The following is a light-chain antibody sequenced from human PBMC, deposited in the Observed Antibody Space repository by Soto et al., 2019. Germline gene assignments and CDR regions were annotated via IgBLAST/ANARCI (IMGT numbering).Light chain of an antibody. CDR1: SSNTGNNH. V-gene: IGLV1-51*02. CDR3: GTWDSSLNAGV. Sequence: QSVLTQPPSVSVAPGQKVAISCSGSSSNTGNNHVSWFQHVPGTAPKLLIYETDKRPSGIPDRFSASKSGTSATLDITGLQTGDEADYYCGTWDSSLNAGVFGGGTKLTVL. CDR2: ETD. J-gene: IGLJ2*01.